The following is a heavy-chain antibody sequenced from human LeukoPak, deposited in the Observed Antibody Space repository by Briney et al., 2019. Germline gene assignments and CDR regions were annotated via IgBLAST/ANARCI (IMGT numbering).Heavy chain of an antibody. CDR1: GFTFSSFA. V-gene: IGHV3-15*01. Sequence: GGSLRLSCAASGFTFSSFAMTWVRQAPGKGLEWVGRIKSKTDGGTTDYAAPVKGRFTISRDDSKNTLYLQMNSLKTEDTAVYYCTTDNYDFWSGYYSFDYWGQGTLVTVSS. CDR2: IKSKTDGGTT. CDR3: TTDNYDFWSGYYSFDY. D-gene: IGHD3-3*01. J-gene: IGHJ4*02.